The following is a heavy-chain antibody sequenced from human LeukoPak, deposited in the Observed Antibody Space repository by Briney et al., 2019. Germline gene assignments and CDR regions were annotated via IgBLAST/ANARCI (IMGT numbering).Heavy chain of an antibody. Sequence: GESLKTSRKGPGYSLTSYWIAWVRQMPGKGLGWMGIIYPGDSDTRYSPPFQGQVTISADKSISTAYLQWSSLKASDTAMYYCARHFRSNGDYGPLDYWGQGTLVTVSS. V-gene: IGHV5-51*01. CDR2: IYPGDSDT. CDR3: ARHFRSNGDYGPLDY. J-gene: IGHJ4*02. CDR1: GYSLTSYW. D-gene: IGHD4-17*01.